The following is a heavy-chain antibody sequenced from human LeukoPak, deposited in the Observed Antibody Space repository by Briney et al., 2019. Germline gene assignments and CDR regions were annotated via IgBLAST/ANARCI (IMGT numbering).Heavy chain of an antibody. CDR1: AITFSDHA. D-gene: IGHD5-18*01. J-gene: IGHJ4*02. V-gene: IGHV3-23*01. CDR2: IGLSGADT. CDR3: AREKFPGCNYGTFDY. Sequence: GGSLRLSCAAPAITFSDHAMSWFRQAPGKGLEWVSTIGLSGADTYYADSVKGRFTISKDNSKNTLQMNSLRVEDTAIYYCAREKFPGCNYGTFDYWGQGTLVTVSS.